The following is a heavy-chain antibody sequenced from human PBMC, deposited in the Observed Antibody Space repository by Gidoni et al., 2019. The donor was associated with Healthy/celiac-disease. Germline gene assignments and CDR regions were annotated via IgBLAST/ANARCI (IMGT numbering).Heavy chain of an antibody. D-gene: IGHD3-3*01. CDR3: AGADDFWSGYAFDY. J-gene: IGHJ4*02. CDR1: GFPFRSYE. V-gene: IGHV3-48*03. CDR2: ISSSGSTI. Sequence: EVQLVESGGGLVQPGGSLRLSFSASGFPFRSYEMNWVRQAPGKGLEWVSYISSSGSTIYYADSVKGRFTISRDNAKNSLYLQMNSLRAEDTAVYYCAGADDFWSGYAFDYWGQGTLVTVSS.